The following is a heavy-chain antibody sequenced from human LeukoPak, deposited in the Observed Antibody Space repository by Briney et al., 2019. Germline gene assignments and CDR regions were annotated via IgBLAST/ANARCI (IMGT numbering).Heavy chain of an antibody. J-gene: IGHJ6*03. D-gene: IGHD3-10*01. V-gene: IGHV1-24*01. CDR2: FDPEDGET. Sequence: ASVKVSCKVSGYTPTELSMHWVRQAPGKGLEWMGGFDPEDGETIYAQKFQGKVTMTEDTSTDAAYMELSSLRSEDTAVYYCATQRRPPMVRGVIIPYYYYYYMDVWGKGTTVTVSS. CDR3: ATQRRPPMVRGVIIPYYYYYYMDV. CDR1: GYTPTELS.